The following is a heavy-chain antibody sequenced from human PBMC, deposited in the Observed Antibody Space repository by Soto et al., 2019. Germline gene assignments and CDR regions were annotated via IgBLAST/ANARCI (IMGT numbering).Heavy chain of an antibody. J-gene: IGHJ2*01. CDR2: IFSNDEK. V-gene: IGHV2-26*01. CDR3: ARGGYDFWSGYFYWYFDL. D-gene: IGHD3-3*01. Sequence: QVTLKESGPVLVKPTETLTLTCTVSGFSLRNARMGVSWIRQPPGKALEWLAHIFSNDEKSYSTSLKSRLTISKDTSRSQVVLTMTNMDPVDTATYYCARGGYDFWSGYFYWYFDLWGRGTLVTVSS. CDR1: GFSLRNARMG.